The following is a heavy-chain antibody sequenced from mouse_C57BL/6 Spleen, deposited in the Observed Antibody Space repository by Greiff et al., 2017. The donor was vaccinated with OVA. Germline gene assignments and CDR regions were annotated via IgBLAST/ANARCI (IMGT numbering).Heavy chain of an antibody. Sequence: EVQRVESGEGLVKPGGSLKLSCAASGFTFSSYAMSWVRQTPEKRLEWVAYISSGGDYIYYADTVKGRFTISRDNARNTLYLQMSSLKSEDTAMYYCTREYGYDYFDYWGQGTTLTVSS. CDR1: GFTFSSYA. CDR3: TREYGYDYFDY. J-gene: IGHJ2*01. V-gene: IGHV5-9-1*02. D-gene: IGHD2-2*01. CDR2: ISSGGDYI.